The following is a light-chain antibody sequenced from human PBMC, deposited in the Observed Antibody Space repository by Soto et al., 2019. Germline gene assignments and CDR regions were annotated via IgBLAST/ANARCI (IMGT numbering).Light chain of an antibody. CDR1: SSNIGSNS. CDR3: AAWDDSLTGVV. J-gene: IGLJ2*01. CDR2: VDN. V-gene: IGLV1-47*02. Sequence: QSVLTQPPSASGTPGQRVTISCSGSSSNIGSNSVYWYQQLPGTAPKLLISVDNQRPSGVPDRFSGSKPGTSASLAISGLRSEDEADYFCAAWDDSLTGVVFGGGTKLTVL.